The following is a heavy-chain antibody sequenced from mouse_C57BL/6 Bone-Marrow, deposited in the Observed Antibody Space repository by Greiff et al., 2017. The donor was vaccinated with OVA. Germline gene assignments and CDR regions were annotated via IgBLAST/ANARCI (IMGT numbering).Heavy chain of an antibody. Sequence: QVQLQQSGAELARPGASVKLSCKASGYTFTSYGISWVKQRTGQGLEWIGEIYPRSGNTYYNEKFKGKATLTADKSSSTAYMELRSLTSEDSAVYFCARSVYGNYFYAMDYWGQGTSVTVSS. V-gene: IGHV1-81*01. D-gene: IGHD2-10*02. CDR3: ARSVYGNYFYAMDY. CDR2: IYPRSGNT. J-gene: IGHJ4*01. CDR1: GYTFTSYG.